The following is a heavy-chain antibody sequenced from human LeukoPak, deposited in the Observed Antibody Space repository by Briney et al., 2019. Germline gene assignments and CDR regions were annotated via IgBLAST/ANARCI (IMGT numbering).Heavy chain of an antibody. D-gene: IGHD3-10*01. V-gene: IGHV3-48*04. J-gene: IGHJ3*02. CDR3: ARDIGRHYGSGSYIPDAFDI. Sequence: SGGFLRPSCAASGFTFRNYWMNWVRQAPGKGLEWVSYISSSSGTTYYSDSVKGRFTISRDNTKNSLYVQMNSLRAEDTAVYYCARDIGRHYGSGSYIPDAFDIWGQGTMVTVSS. CDR1: GFTFRNYW. CDR2: ISSSSGTT.